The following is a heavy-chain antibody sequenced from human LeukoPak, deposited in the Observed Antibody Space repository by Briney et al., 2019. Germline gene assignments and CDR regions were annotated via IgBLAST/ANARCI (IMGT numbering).Heavy chain of an antibody. Sequence: GESLKISCKGSGYSFTSYWIGWVRQMPGKGLEWMGIIYPGDSDTRYNPSFQGQLTIAADKSISTAYLRCSSLKVSDTAMYYCARLERRGYLDVLHIGGQGTRVSVSS. CDR1: GYSFTSYW. CDR3: ARLERRGYLDVLHI. CDR2: IYPGDSDT. V-gene: IGHV5-51*01. D-gene: IGHD3-3*01. J-gene: IGHJ3*02.